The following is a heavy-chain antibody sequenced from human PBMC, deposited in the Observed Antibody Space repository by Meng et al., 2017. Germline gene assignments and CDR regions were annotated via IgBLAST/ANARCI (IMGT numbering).Heavy chain of an antibody. CDR1: GGAFSGYD. J-gene: IGHJ4*02. CDR3: ASSGYSYGYRFDY. Sequence: VHLAQGGAGPLKPSATPSLTGAVYGGAFSGYDWSWIRQSPGKVLEWIVEINHSGSTNYNPSLKSRVTISVDTSKNQFSLKLSSVTAADTAVYYCASSGYSYGYRFDYWGQGTLVTVSS. CDR2: INHSGST. D-gene: IGHD5-18*01. V-gene: IGHV4-34*01.